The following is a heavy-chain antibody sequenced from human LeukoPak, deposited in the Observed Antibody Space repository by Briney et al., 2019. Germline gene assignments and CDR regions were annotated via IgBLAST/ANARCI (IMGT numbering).Heavy chain of an antibody. Sequence: GASVKVSCKVSGYTLTELSMHWVRQAPGKGLEWMGGFDPEDGETIYAQKFQGRVTMTEDTSTDTAYMELSSLRSEDTAVYYCATGRGTDIKLWFPNGGYGMDVWGQGTTVTVSS. CDR2: FDPEDGET. CDR3: ATGRGTDIKLWFPNGGYGMDV. J-gene: IGHJ6*02. D-gene: IGHD5-18*01. CDR1: GYTLTELS. V-gene: IGHV1-24*01.